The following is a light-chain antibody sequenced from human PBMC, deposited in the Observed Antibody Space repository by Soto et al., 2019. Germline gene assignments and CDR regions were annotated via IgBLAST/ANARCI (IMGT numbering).Light chain of an antibody. Sequence: IVLTQSPGTLYLSPGERATLSCRASQSVTSGHLAWYQQKPGQAPRLLMYDASIRATGIPDRFSGSGSGADFTLTISRLEPEDLGLYYCQQYGSSPPNTFGQGTRLELK. CDR1: QSVTSGH. J-gene: IGKJ2*01. CDR2: DAS. CDR3: QQYGSSPPNT. V-gene: IGKV3-20*01.